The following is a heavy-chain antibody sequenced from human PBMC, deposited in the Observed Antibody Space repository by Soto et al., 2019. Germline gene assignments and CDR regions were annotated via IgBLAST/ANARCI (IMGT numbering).Heavy chain of an antibody. Sequence: GGSLRLSCAVSGFSFTNYGMHWVRQAPGKGLAWVAVISYDGSNTHYAESVKGRFNISRDDSKNTVYLQMNNLRGEDSAVYYCARDHGMFLSYYYYGMDVWGQGTTVTVSS. V-gene: IGHV3-30*03. CDR3: ARDHGMFLSYYYYGMDV. CDR2: ISYDGSNT. J-gene: IGHJ6*02. D-gene: IGHD3-10*02. CDR1: GFSFTNYG.